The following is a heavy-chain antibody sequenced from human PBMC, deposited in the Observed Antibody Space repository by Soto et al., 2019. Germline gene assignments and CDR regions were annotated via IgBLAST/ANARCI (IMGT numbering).Heavy chain of an antibody. CDR3: AHKPLTTTGAFDP. V-gene: IGHV2-5*02. CDR1: GFSLTRGVG. CDR2: IYWDDDK. J-gene: IGHJ5*02. D-gene: IGHD4-17*01. Sequence: QITLKESGPALVKPIQTLTLTCTFSGFSLTRGVGVAWIRQPPGKALEWLALIYWDDDKRYSSSLKSRLTITKDTSKNQVVLIMTNMDPVDTATYYCAHKPLTTTGAFDPWGQGTLVTVSS.